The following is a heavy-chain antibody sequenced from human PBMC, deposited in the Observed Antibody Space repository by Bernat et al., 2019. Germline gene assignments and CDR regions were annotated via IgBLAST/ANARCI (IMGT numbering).Heavy chain of an antibody. V-gene: IGHV3-23*01. CDR3: ARDPTNDIVATNFDY. CDR2: ISGSGGST. J-gene: IGHJ4*02. D-gene: IGHD5-12*01. Sequence: EVQLLESGGGLVQPGGSLRLSCAASGFTFSSYAMSWVRQAPGKGLEWVSAISGSGGSTYYADSVKGRFTISRDNSKNTLYLQMNSLRAEDTAVYYCARDPTNDIVATNFDYWGQGTLVTVSS. CDR1: GFTFSSYA.